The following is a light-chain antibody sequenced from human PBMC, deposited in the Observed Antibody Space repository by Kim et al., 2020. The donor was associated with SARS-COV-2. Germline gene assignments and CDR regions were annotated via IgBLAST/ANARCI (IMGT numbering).Light chain of an antibody. Sequence: GQSGTISCTGTSSDVGGYSYVSWYQQHPGKAPKLMIYDVSKRPSGVPDRFSGSKSGNTASLTISGLQAEDEADYYCCSYAGSYGVVFGGGTQLTVL. CDR2: DVS. CDR3: CSYAGSYGVV. J-gene: IGLJ2*01. CDR1: SSDVGGYSY. V-gene: IGLV2-11*01.